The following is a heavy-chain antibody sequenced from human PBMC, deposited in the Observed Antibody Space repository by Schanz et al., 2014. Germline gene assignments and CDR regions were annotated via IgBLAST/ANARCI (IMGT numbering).Heavy chain of an antibody. CDR2: IYSGIGA. D-gene: IGHD1-1*01. J-gene: IGHJ4*02. CDR3: ARGTDWNLHY. V-gene: IGHV3-66*01. CDR1: GFTLSSYA. Sequence: EVHLVESGGGLVKRGGSLRLSCAAYGFTLSSYAMHWVRQAPGKGLEWVSVIYSGIGAYYADSVKDRFTVSRDNSKNTVYLQMNRLRAEDTAVYYCARGTDWNLHYWGQGTLVTVSS.